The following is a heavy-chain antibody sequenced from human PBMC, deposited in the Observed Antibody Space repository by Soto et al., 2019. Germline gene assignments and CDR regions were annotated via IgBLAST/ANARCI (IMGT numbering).Heavy chain of an antibody. D-gene: IGHD6-19*01. V-gene: IGHV1-2*02. CDR1: GYTFTGYY. CDR3: ARVPSRQWLAPYFDY. Sequence: QVQLVQSGAEVKKPGASVKVSCKASGYTFTGYYMHWVRQAPGQGLEWMGWINPNSGGTNYAQKFQGRVTMTRDTSISTAYMELSRLRSDDTAMYYCARVPSRQWLAPYFDYWGQGTLVTVSS. CDR2: INPNSGGT. J-gene: IGHJ4*02.